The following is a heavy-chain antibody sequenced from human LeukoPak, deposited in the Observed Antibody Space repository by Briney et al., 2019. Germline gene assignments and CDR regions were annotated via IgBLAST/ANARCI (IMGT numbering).Heavy chain of an antibody. J-gene: IGHJ6*04. D-gene: IGHD3-10*02. Sequence: PGGSLRLSCAASGFTFSSYSMNWVRQAPGKGLEWVSYIRSSSRTIYYADSVKGRFTISRDNAKNSLFLQMNSLRAEDTAVYYCAELGITTIGGVWGKGTTVTISS. CDR2: IRSSSRTI. V-gene: IGHV3-48*01. CDR3: AELGITTIGGV. CDR1: GFTFSSYS.